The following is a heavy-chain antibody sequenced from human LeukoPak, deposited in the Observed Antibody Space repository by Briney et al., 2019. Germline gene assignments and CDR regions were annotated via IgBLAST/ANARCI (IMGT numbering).Heavy chain of an antibody. CDR2: IHYTGST. Sequence: SETLSLTCTVSGGSISSYYWSWIRRPPGKGLEWIGYIHYTGSTNYNPSLKSRVTISVDTSKNQFSLKLSSVTAADTAIYYCARGGYYGSGNDFRFDPWGQGTLVTVSS. V-gene: IGHV4-59*01. CDR1: GGSISSYY. D-gene: IGHD3-10*01. J-gene: IGHJ5*02. CDR3: ARGGYYGSGNDFRFDP.